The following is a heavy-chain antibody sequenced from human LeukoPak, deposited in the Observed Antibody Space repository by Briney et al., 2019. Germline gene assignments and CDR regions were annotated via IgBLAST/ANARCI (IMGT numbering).Heavy chain of an antibody. CDR3: AREKRYCSGGSCYSGGGAFDI. CDR2: IIPIFGTA. J-gene: IGHJ3*02. V-gene: IGHV1-69*05. CDR1: GGTFSSYA. Sequence: ASVKVSCKASGGTFSSYAISWVRQAPGQGLEWMGGIIPIFGTANYAQKFQGRVTITTDESTSTAYMELSSLRSEDTAVYYCAREKRYCSGGSCYSGGGAFDIWGQGTMVTVSP. D-gene: IGHD2-15*01.